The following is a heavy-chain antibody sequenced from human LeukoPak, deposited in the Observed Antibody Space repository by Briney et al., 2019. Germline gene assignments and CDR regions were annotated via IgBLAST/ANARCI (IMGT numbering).Heavy chain of an antibody. CDR3: TRPSYDSSVSGVVY. CDR1: GFTFSGSA. V-gene: IGHV3-73*01. J-gene: IGHJ4*02. CDR2: IRSKAISYAT. Sequence: PGGSLRLSCATSGFTFSGSAIHWVRQASGKGLEWVGRIRSKAISYATTDVASVRGRFSISRDDSKNTAYLQMNSLKTEDTAVYYCTRPSYDSSVSGVVYWGQGTLVTVSS. D-gene: IGHD3-22*01.